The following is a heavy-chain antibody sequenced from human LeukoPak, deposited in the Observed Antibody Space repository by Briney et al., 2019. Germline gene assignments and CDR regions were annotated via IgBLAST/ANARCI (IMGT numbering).Heavy chain of an antibody. CDR2: IIPMLDIQ. V-gene: IGHV1-69*04. CDR3: ASERGATQYFDY. J-gene: IGHJ4*02. Sequence: SVKASCKASRGTFSSYVITWVRQAPGQGLEWMGRIIPMLDIQNYAQKFQGRVTITADKSTSTAYMELSSLRSEDTAVYYCASERGATQYFDYWGQGTLVTVSS. D-gene: IGHD3-10*01. CDR1: RGTFSSYV.